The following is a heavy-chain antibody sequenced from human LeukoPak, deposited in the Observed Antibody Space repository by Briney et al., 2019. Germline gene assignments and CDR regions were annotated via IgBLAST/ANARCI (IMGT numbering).Heavy chain of an antibody. CDR1: GGSILTTNW. CDR3: AREILGGFNPGAY. CDR2: VHLSGAS. D-gene: IGHD1-14*01. Sequence: PSGTLSLTCAVSGGSILTTNWWRWVRPPPGKGLEWIGEVHLSGASNYNPSLKSRVNMSIDKSKNQLSLELTSVTAADTAVYYCAREILGGFNPGAYWGQGTLVTVSS. V-gene: IGHV4-4*02. J-gene: IGHJ4*02.